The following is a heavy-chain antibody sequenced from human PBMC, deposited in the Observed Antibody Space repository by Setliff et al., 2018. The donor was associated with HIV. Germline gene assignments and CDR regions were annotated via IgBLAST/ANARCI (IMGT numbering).Heavy chain of an antibody. CDR2: IYYGGSA. CDR3: AGGPGYCSGGTCYPGGWFDP. J-gene: IGHJ5*02. D-gene: IGHD2-15*01. CDR1: GGSISSYS. Sequence: SETLSLTCSISGGSISSYSWSWIRQVPGKGLEWIGNIYYGGSANYNPSLKSRVTISVDRSKNQFSLKLSSVTAADTAVYYCAGGPGYCSGGTCYPGGWFDPWGQGTLVTVSS. V-gene: IGHV4-59*12.